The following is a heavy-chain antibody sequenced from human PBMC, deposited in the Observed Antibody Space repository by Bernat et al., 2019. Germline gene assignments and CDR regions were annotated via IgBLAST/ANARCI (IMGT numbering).Heavy chain of an antibody. J-gene: IGHJ6*03. CDR1: GFTFTSSA. D-gene: IGHD4-17*01. Sequence: QMQLVQSGPEVKKPGTSVKVSCKASGFTFTSSAMQWVRQARGQRLEWIGWIVVGSGNTNYAQKFQERVTITRDMSTSTAYMELSSLRSEDTAVYYCAAAAMIYGPTVTFEYYYYMDVWGKGTTVTVSS. CDR2: IVVGSGNT. V-gene: IGHV1-58*02. CDR3: AAAAMIYGPTVTFEYYYYMDV.